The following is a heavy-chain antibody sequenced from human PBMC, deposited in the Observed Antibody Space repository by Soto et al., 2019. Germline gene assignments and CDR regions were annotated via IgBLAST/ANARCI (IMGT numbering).Heavy chain of an antibody. CDR2: IYTSGNI. D-gene: IGHD2-15*01. CDR3: ARGGARAVAATFDY. CDR1: GGSISGYY. Sequence: SETLSLTXTVSGGSISGYYWSWIRQTAGKGLEWIGRIYTSGNIDYSPSLKSRVTMSVDTSKNQFSLNLTSVTAADTAVYYCARGGARAVAATFDYWGQGSPVTVSS. V-gene: IGHV4-4*07. J-gene: IGHJ4*02.